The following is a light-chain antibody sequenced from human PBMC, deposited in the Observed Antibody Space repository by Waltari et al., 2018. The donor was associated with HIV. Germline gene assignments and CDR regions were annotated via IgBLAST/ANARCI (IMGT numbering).Light chain of an antibody. J-gene: IGLJ2*01. CDR3: SAYAGSSNVL. Sequence: QSALTQPPSASGTPGQSVTISCPGTSSDVGGYNYVYWYQQHPGKAPKLMIYEVSKRPAWVPDRFSGSKAGNTASRTVSGLQVEDEADYYVSAYAGSSNVLFGGGTKLTVL. V-gene: IGLV2-8*01. CDR2: EVS. CDR1: SSDVGGYNY.